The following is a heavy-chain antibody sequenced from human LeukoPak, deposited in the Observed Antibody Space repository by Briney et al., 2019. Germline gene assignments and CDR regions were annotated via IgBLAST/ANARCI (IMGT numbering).Heavy chain of an antibody. CDR1: GFTFSSYW. CDR2: IKQDGSEK. J-gene: IGHJ4*02. Sequence: PGGSLRLFCAASGFTFSSYWMSWVRQAPGKGLEWVANIKQDGSEKYYVDSVKGRFTISRDNAKNSLYLQMNSLRAEDTAVYYCPRRMRSRITMVRGVINLDYWGQGTLVTASS. D-gene: IGHD3-10*01. V-gene: IGHV3-7*01. CDR3: PRRMRSRITMVRGVINLDY.